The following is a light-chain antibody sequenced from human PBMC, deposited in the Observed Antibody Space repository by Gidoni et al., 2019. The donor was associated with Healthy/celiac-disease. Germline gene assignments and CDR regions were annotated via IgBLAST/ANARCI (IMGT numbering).Light chain of an antibody. CDR1: SSDVGGYHY. Sequence: QSALTQPASVSGSPGQSITISCTGTSSDVGGYHYVSWYQQHPGKAPKLMIYDVSNRPSGVSNRFSGSKSGNTASLTISGLQAEDEADYYCSSYTSSSTGVFGGGTKLTV. CDR2: DVS. V-gene: IGLV2-14*03. J-gene: IGLJ2*01. CDR3: SSYTSSSTGV.